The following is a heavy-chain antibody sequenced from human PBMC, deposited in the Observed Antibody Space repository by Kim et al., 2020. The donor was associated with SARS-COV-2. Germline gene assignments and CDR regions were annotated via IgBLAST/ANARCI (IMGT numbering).Heavy chain of an antibody. D-gene: IGHD3-22*01. CDR2: ISSSSSTI. J-gene: IGHJ4*02. CDR1: GFTFSSYS. CDR3: ARDTPPQAHYYDSSGPGEVDY. V-gene: IGHV3-48*02. Sequence: GGSLRLSCAASGFTFSSYSMNWVRQAPGKGLEWVSYISSSSSTIYYADSVKGRFTISRDNAKNSLYLQMNSLRDEDTAVYYCARDTPPQAHYYDSSGPGEVDYWGQGTLVTVSS.